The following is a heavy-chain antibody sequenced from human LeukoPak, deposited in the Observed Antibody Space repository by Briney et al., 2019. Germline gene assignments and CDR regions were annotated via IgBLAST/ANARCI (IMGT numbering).Heavy chain of an antibody. D-gene: IGHD3-16*01. Sequence: GGSLRLSCAASGFTVSSNYMSWVRQAPGKGLEWVSVIYGGGNIYYAASVTGRVTISRDSSRNKLYLQMNNLRVEDTAVYYCARLGPYYFDYWGQGTLVTVSS. J-gene: IGHJ4*02. V-gene: IGHV3-66*04. CDR3: ARLGPYYFDY. CDR2: IYGGGNI. CDR1: GFTVSSNY.